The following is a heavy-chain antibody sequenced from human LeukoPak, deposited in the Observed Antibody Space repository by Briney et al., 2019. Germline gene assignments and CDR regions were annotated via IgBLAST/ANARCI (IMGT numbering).Heavy chain of an antibody. CDR2: ISSSGNTI. D-gene: IGHD3-22*01. J-gene: IGHJ1*01. CDR1: GFTFSSYE. Sequence: PGGSLRLSCAASGFTFSSYEMNWVRQAPGKGLEWVSYISSSGNTIYYADSVKGRFTISRDNAKNSLYLQMNSLSAEDTAVYYCARKNYDNSGYFHHWGQSTLVTVSS. CDR3: ARKNYDNSGYFHH. V-gene: IGHV3-48*03.